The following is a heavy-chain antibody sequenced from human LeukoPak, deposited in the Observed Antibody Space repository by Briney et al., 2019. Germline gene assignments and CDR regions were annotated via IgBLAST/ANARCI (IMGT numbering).Heavy chain of an antibody. J-gene: IGHJ4*02. CDR1: GFTFSSYA. CDR3: AKYYDILTGYYFREYYFDY. D-gene: IGHD3-9*01. Sequence: PGGSLRLSCAASGFTFSSYAMSWVRQAPGKGLEWVSAISGSGGSTYYADSVKGRFTISRDNSKNTLYLQMNSLRAEDTAVYYCAKYYDILTGYYFREYYFDYWGQGTLVTVSS. CDR2: ISGSGGST. V-gene: IGHV3-23*01.